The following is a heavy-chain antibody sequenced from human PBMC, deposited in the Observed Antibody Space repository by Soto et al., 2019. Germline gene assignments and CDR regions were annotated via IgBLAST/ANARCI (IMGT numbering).Heavy chain of an antibody. CDR1: GFPFRGSA. CDR2: ISYDGSNK. J-gene: IGHJ6*02. Sequence: MRLSYTAYGFPFRGSAMHRGRPAPGKGLEWVAVISYDGSNKYYADSVKGRFTISRDNSKNTLYLQMNSLRAEDTAVYYCEAAGHYYYYGMDVWGQGTTGTVSS. V-gene: IGHV3-30-3*01. CDR3: EAAGHYYYYGMDV. D-gene: IGHD6-13*01.